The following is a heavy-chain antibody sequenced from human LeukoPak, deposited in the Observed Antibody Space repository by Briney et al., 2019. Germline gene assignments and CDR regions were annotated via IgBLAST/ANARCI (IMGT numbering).Heavy chain of an antibody. D-gene: IGHD2-15*01. CDR3: ARDWGYCSGGSCSNWFDP. Sequence: ASVKVSCKASGYTFTGYYMHWVRQAPGQGLEWMGWINPNSGGTNYAQKFQGRVTMTRDTSISTAYMELSRLRSDDKAVYYCARDWGYCSGGSCSNWFDPWGQGTLVTVSS. J-gene: IGHJ5*02. CDR1: GYTFTGYY. CDR2: INPNSGGT. V-gene: IGHV1-2*02.